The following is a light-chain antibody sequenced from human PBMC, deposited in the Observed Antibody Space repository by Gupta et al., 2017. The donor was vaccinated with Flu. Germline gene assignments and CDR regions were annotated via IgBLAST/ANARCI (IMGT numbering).Light chain of an antibody. Sequence: PSPLSASVGDRVTITCRASQSISSWLAWYQQRPGKAPKLLIYKASTLESGVPSRFSGSGSGTEFTLTISSLQPDDFATYYCQHNESYPFTFGHGTXVDVK. CDR3: QHNESYPFT. CDR2: KAS. CDR1: QSISSW. V-gene: IGKV1-5*03. J-gene: IGKJ3*01.